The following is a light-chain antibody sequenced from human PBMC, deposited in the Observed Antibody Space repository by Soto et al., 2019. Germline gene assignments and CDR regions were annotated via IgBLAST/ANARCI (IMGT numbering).Light chain of an antibody. J-gene: IGLJ1*01. CDR3: DSYTSSSSYV. CDR1: GSDVGGYRY. Sequence: QSVLTQPASVSGSPGQSIAISCTGTGSDVGGYRYVSWYQQHPGKAPKLIIYDVSNRPSGVSDRFSGSKSGNTASLTIFGFQSEDEADYYCDSYTSSSSYVFGTGTKVTVL. CDR2: DVS. V-gene: IGLV2-14*01.